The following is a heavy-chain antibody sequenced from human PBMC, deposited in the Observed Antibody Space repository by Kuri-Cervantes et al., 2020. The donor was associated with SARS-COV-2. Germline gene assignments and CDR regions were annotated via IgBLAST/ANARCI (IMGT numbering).Heavy chain of an antibody. CDR2: INIYNGNR. V-gene: IGHV1-18*04. CDR1: GYTFISYD. CDR3: ATVGPRGVPYYYYYGMDV. Sequence: ASVKVSCKTSGYTFISYDISWVRQAPGRGLEWLGWINIYNGNRDYAQKLQGRVTMTEDTSTDTAYMELSSLRSEDTAVYYCATVGPRGVPYYYYYGMDVWSQGTTVTVSS. D-gene: IGHD3-10*01. J-gene: IGHJ6*02.